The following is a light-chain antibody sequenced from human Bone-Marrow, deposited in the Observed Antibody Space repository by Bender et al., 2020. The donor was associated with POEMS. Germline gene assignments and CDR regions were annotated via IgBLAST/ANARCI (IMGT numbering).Light chain of an antibody. V-gene: IGLV3-1*01. CDR3: QSRRSNTAV. CDR2: QYT. J-gene: IGLJ2*01. Sequence: SYELTQPPSVSVSPGQTATLTCSGEKLGEEYACWYQQKPGQSPVVVIYQYTKRPSGIPERFSGSNSGNTATLTLSGTQAMDEAEYYSQSRRSNTAVFGGGTKLTVI. CDR1: KLGEEY.